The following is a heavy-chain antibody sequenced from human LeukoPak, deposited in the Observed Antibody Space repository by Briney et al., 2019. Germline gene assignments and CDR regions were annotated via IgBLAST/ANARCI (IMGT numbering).Heavy chain of an antibody. CDR1: GYSFTSYW. D-gene: IGHD3-9*01. J-gene: IGHJ4*02. Sequence: AESLKISCKGSGYSFTSYWIGWVRQMPGKGLEWMGIIYPGDSDTRYSPSFQGQVTISADKSISTAYLQWSSLKAADTAMYYCARLDYDILTGYFYFDYWGQGTLVTVSS. V-gene: IGHV5-51*01. CDR3: ARLDYDILTGYFYFDY. CDR2: IYPGDSDT.